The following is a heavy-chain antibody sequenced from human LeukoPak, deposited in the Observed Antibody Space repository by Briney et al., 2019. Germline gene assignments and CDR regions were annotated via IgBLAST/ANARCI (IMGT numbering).Heavy chain of an antibody. Sequence: GASVKVSCKASGYTFTSYGISWVRQAPGQGLEWMGWISAYNGNTNYAQKLQGRVTMTTDTSTSTAYMELRSLRSDDTAVYYCARETYYYDSSGYIDGDAFDIWGRGTMVTVSS. D-gene: IGHD3-22*01. CDR2: ISAYNGNT. CDR1: GYTFTSYG. V-gene: IGHV1-18*01. J-gene: IGHJ3*02. CDR3: ARETYYYDSSGYIDGDAFDI.